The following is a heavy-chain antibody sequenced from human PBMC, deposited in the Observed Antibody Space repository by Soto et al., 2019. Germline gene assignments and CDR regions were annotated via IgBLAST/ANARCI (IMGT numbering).Heavy chain of an antibody. CDR2: IFYSGST. D-gene: IGHD1-26*01. Sequence: KTSETLSLTCTVSGGSISSYYWSWIRQPPGKGLEWIGYIFYSGSTYYNPSLKSRVTISVDTSKNQFSLKLSSVTAADTAVYYCARSTKARVRFDYWGQGTLVTVSS. CDR3: ARSTKARVRFDY. J-gene: IGHJ4*02. CDR1: GGSISSYY. V-gene: IGHV4-59*12.